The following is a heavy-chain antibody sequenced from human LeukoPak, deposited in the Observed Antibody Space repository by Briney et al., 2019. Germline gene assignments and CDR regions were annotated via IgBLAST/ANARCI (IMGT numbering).Heavy chain of an antibody. CDR1: GFTFSSYG. CDR3: AKDAPYSSSSLWNYYYYMDV. CDR2: IRYDGSNK. V-gene: IGHV3-30*02. D-gene: IGHD6-6*01. J-gene: IGHJ6*03. Sequence: GGSLRLSCAASGFTFSSYGMHWVRQAPGKGLEWVAFIRYDGSNKYYADSVKGRFTISRDNSKNTLYLQMNSLRAEDTAVYYCAKDAPYSSSSLWNYYYYMDVWGKGTTVTVSS.